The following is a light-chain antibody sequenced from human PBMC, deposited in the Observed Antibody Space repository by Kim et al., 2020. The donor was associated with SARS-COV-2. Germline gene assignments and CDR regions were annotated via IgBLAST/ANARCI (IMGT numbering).Light chain of an antibody. J-gene: IGKJ4*01. CDR2: GAS. CDR1: QSVSSN. Sequence: SLSPRESAPRSCRASQSVSSNLAWYQQKPGQPPRLLIYGASTRATGIPARFSGSGSGTEFTLTISSLQSEDFAVYYCQHYNNWLTFGGGTKVDIK. V-gene: IGKV3-15*01. CDR3: QHYNNWLT.